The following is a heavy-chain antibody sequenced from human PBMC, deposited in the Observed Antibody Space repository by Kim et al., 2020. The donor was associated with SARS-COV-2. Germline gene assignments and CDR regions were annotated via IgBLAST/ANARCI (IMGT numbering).Heavy chain of an antibody. D-gene: IGHD6-19*01. Sequence: GGSLRLSCAASGFTVSSNYMSWVRQAPGKGLEWVSVIYSGGSTYYADSVKGRFTISRDNSKNTLYLQMNSLRADDTAVYYCASGYSSGWSGVNWGQGTLVTVSS. J-gene: IGHJ4*02. CDR2: IYSGGST. V-gene: IGHV3-53*01. CDR3: ASGYSSGWSGVN. CDR1: GFTVSSNY.